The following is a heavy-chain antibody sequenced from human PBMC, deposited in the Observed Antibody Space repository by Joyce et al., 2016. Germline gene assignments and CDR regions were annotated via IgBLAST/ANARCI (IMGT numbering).Heavy chain of an antibody. CDR2: TFYRSMLYN. V-gene: IGHV6-1*01. D-gene: IGHD3/OR15-3a*01. Sequence: QVQLQQSGPGLVKPSQILSLTCAISGDFVSSNSAAWNWIRQSPSIGLEWLGRTFYRSMLYNDYGVSVRSRISINPDTSKNLFSLHLNSVTPEDTAVYYCARDAGFGLDALDIWGQGTMVTVSS. CDR1: GDFVSSNSAA. CDR3: ARDAGFGLDALDI. J-gene: IGHJ3*02.